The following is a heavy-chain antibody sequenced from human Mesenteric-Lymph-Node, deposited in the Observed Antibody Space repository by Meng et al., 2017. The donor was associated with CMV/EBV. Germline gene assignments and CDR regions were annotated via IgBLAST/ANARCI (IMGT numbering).Heavy chain of an antibody. J-gene: IGHJ6*02. CDR3: ARSLSSYYGMDV. V-gene: IGHV3-48*03. Sequence: GESLKISCAASEFTFSSYEMNWVRQAPGKGLEWVSYISGGGSSVSYADSVKGRFTISRDNAKNSLYLQMDSLRVDDTAVYYCARSLSSYYGMDVWGQGTTVTVSS. CDR1: EFTFSSYE. CDR2: ISGGGSSV.